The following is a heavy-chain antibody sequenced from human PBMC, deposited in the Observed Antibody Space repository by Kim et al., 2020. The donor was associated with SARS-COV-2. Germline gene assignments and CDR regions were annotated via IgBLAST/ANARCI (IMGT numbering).Heavy chain of an antibody. CDR2: ISSSGSTI. CDR1: GFTFSSFE. D-gene: IGHD3-10*01. CDR3: AREGAYYYGSGSYCKPRTANDY. V-gene: IGHV3-48*03. J-gene: IGHJ4*02. Sequence: GGSLRLSCAASGFTFSSFEMNWVRQAPGKGLEWVSYISSSGSTIYYADSVKGRFTISRDNAKNSLYLQMNSLRAEDTAIYYCAREGAYYYGSGSYCKPRTANDYWGQGTLVTVSS.